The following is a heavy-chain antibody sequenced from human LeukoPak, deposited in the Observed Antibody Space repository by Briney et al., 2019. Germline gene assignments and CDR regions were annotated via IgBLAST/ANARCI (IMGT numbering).Heavy chain of an antibody. CDR3: ARDFGEFDAFDI. J-gene: IGHJ3*02. V-gene: IGHV1-69*04. CDR1: GGTFSSYA. CDR2: IIPILGIA. D-gene: IGHD3-10*01. Sequence: ASVKVSCKASGGTFSSYAISWVRQAPGQGLEWMGRIIPILGIANYAQKFQGRVTMTRDTSTSTVYMELSSLRSEDTAVYYCARDFGEFDAFDIWGQGTMVTVSS.